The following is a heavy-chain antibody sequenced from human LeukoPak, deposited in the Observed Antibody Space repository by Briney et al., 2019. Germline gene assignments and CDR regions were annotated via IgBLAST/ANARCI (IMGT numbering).Heavy chain of an antibody. J-gene: IGHJ4*02. V-gene: IGHV3-23*01. CDR3: ANEIRPNDY. Sequence: GGSLRLSCAASEFDFTSHAMTWVRQAPGKGLEWVSAISISGTKTYYADSVKGRFTISRDNSKNTLYLQMNSLRVEDTAVYYCANEIRPNDYWGQGTLVTVSS. CDR1: EFDFTSHA. CDR2: ISISGTKT.